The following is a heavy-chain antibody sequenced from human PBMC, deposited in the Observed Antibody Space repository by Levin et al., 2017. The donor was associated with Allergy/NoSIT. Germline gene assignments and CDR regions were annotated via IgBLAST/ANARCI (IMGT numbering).Heavy chain of an antibody. CDR1: GFTFSSYW. J-gene: IGHJ4*02. D-gene: IGHD3-10*01. CDR2: INSDGSST. CDR3: ARVIPPISRDYYGSGDY. Sequence: GGSLRLSCAASGFTFSSYWMHWVRQAPGKGLVWVSRINSDGSSTSYADSVKGRFTISRDNAKNTLYLQMNSLRAEDTAVYYCARVIPPISRDYYGSGDYWGQGTLVTVSS. V-gene: IGHV3-74*01.